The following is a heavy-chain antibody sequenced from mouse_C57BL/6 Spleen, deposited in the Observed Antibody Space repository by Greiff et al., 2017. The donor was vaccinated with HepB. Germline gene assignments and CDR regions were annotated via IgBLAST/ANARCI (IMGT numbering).Heavy chain of an antibody. J-gene: IGHJ1*03. D-gene: IGHD4-1*01. V-gene: IGHV5-4*01. Sequence: EVKLMESGGGLVKPGGSLKLSCAASGFTFSSYAMSWVRQTPEKRLEWVATISDGGSYTYYPDNVKGRFTISRDNAKNNLYLQMSHLKSEDTAMYYCAREGTGTWYFDVWGTGTTVTVSS. CDR3: AREGTGTWYFDV. CDR2: ISDGGSYT. CDR1: GFTFSSYA.